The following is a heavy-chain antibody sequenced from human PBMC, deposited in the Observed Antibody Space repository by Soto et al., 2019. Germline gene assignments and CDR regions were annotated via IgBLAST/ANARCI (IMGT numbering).Heavy chain of an antibody. J-gene: IGHJ5*02. Sequence: SLKVYWKTSGGTIGGYAISWVRQAPGQGLEWMGGIIPIFSTPNYAQKFQGRVTITADESTSTAYMELSSLRSEDTAVYYCARPIQYYFDTSAQSAWFDPWGQGTLVTVSS. CDR3: ARPIQYYFDTSAQSAWFDP. CDR1: GGTIGGYA. D-gene: IGHD3-22*01. CDR2: IIPIFSTP. V-gene: IGHV1-69*13.